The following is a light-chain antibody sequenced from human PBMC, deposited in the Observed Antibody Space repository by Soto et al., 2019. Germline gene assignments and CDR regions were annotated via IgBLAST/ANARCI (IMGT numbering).Light chain of an antibody. V-gene: IGKV3-20*01. J-gene: IGKJ1*01. Sequence: EIVLTQSPGTLSLSPGERATLSCRASQSITSSYLVWYQQKPGQAPRLLIYGASTRATGIPARFSGSGSGTEFTLTISSLEPEDFAVYYCQQYVTSPRTFGQGTKVDIK. CDR2: GAS. CDR3: QQYVTSPRT. CDR1: QSITSSY.